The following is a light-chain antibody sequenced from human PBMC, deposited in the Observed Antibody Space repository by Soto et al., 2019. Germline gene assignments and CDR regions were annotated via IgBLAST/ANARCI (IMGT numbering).Light chain of an antibody. V-gene: IGLV1-44*01. CDR1: SSNIGSNT. CDR3: AAWDDSLNGVV. Sequence: QSVLTQPPSASGTPGQRVTISCSGSSSNIGSNTVNWYQQLPGTAPKLLIYSNNQRPSGVPDRCSGSKSCTSASLAISGLQSEDEADYYCAAWDDSLNGVVFGGGTKVTVL. J-gene: IGLJ2*01. CDR2: SNN.